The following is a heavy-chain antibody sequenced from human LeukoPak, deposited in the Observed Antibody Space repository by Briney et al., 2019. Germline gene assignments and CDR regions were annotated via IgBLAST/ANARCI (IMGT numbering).Heavy chain of an antibody. CDR2: ISSTGGDI. CDR3: ATDDRDYYYYYMDV. Sequence: PGGSLRLSCAVSGFTFNIYGMNWVRQAPGKGLEWVSSISSTGGDIYYADSVRGRFTISRDNAKNSLYLQLNRLRAEDTAVYFCATDDRDYYYYYMDVWGKGTTLTVSS. D-gene: IGHD3-10*01. J-gene: IGHJ6*03. V-gene: IGHV3-21*01. CDR1: GFTFNIYG.